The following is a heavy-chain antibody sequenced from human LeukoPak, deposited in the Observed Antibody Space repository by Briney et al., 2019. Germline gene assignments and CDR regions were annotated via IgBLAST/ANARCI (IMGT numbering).Heavy chain of an antibody. J-gene: IGHJ4*02. CDR2: ISGSGGST. CDR1: GFTFTSYA. V-gene: IGHV3-23*01. D-gene: IGHD3-10*01. Sequence: GGSLRLSCAASGFTFTSYAMSWVRQAPGQGLEWVAAISGSGGSTYYAASVKGRFTIFRDNAKNTLYLQMNSLRAEDTAVYYCAKDRVDYYGSGSYFDYWGQGTLVTVSA. CDR3: AKDRVDYYGSGSYFDY.